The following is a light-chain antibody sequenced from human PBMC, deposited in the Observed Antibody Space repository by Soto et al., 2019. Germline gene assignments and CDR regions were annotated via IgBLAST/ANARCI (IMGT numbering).Light chain of an antibody. J-gene: IGKJ4*01. Sequence: DIQLTQSPSFLSASVGDRVTITCRASQGISTYLAWYQQKPGKPPKLLIYTASTLQSGVPSRFSGSGSGTEFTLTISSLQPEDFATYYCQYLNSYPLTFGGGTKVEIK. CDR2: TAS. CDR1: QGISTY. V-gene: IGKV1-9*01. CDR3: QYLNSYPLT.